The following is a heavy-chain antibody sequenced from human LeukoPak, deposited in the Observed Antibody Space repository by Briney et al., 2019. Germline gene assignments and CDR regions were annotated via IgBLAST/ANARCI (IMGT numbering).Heavy chain of an antibody. CDR2: IKYDGSRT. V-gene: IGHV3-30*02. CDR1: GMTFERHG. Sequence: PGGSLRLSCVVSGMTFERHGMHWVRQPPGKGLEWLAFIKYDGSRTDCEDSVKGRFTVSRDNSKNTLYLEMNSLRAEDTAVYYCVKDTIFTVDPFDYWGQGTLVTVSS. J-gene: IGHJ4*02. CDR3: VKDTIFTVDPFDY. D-gene: IGHD3-3*01.